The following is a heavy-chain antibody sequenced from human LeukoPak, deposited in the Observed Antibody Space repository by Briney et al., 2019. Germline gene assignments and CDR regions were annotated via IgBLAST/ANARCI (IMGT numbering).Heavy chain of an antibody. CDR2: IRYDGSNK. J-gene: IGHJ3*02. CDR1: GFTFSSYG. V-gene: IGHV3-30*02. D-gene: IGHD6-13*01. Sequence: GGSLRLSCAASGFTFSSYGMHWVRQAPGKGLEWVAFIRYDGSNKYYADSVKGRFTISRDNSKNTLYLQMNSLRAEDTAVYYCAKVQGVAAAAPSPDDAFDIWGQGTMVTVSS. CDR3: AKVQGVAAAAPSPDDAFDI.